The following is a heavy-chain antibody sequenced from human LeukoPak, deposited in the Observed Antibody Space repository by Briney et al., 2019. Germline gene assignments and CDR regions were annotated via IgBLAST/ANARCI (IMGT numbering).Heavy chain of an antibody. J-gene: IGHJ4*02. V-gene: IGHV1-18*01. Sequence: EASVKVSCKASGYTFTSYGISWVRQAPGQGLEWMGWISAYNGNTNYAQKLQGRVTMTTDTSTSTAYMELRSLRSDDTAVYYCARPKDYYYDSSGHYFDYWGQGTLVTVSS. CDR3: ARPKDYYYDSSGHYFDY. CDR1: GYTFTSYG. CDR2: ISAYNGNT. D-gene: IGHD3-22*01.